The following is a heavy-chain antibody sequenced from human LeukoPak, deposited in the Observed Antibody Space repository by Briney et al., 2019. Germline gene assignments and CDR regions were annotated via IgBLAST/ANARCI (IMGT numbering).Heavy chain of an antibody. V-gene: IGHV4-59*01. CDR3: ARSRDGYNWGFDY. D-gene: IGHD5-24*01. CDR1: GGSIGSYY. CDR2: IYYSGST. J-gene: IGHJ4*02. Sequence: PSETLSLTCTVSGGSIGSYYWSWIRQPPGKGLEWIGYIYYSGSTNYNPSLKSRVTISVDTSKNQFSLKLSSVTAADTAVYYCARSRDGYNWGFDYWGQGTLVTVSS.